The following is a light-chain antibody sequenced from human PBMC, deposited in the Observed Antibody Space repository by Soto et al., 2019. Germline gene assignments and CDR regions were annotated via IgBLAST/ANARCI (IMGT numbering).Light chain of an antibody. CDR3: SSYTSSSTLLYV. Sequence: QSALTQPASVSGSPGQSITISCTGTSSDVGGYNYVSWYQQHPGKAPKHVIYDVSNRPSGVSNRFSGSKSGNTASLTISGLQAEDEADYYCSSYTSSSTLLYVFGTGTKLTVL. V-gene: IGLV2-14*01. CDR2: DVS. CDR1: SSDVGGYNY. J-gene: IGLJ1*01.